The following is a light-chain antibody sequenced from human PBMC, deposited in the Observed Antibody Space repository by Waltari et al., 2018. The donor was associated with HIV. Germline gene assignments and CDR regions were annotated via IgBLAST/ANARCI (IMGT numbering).Light chain of an antibody. V-gene: IGLV1-44*01. CDR1: RPTIGHNT. CDR3: AAWDDSLNGWV. Sequence: QSVLPHPPSASCTPRHGVTIPCSASRPTIGHNTVSCYQQPPGTAPKLFVYSNNQRPSGVPDRFSGSKSGTSAPLAISGLQSEDEAHYYCAAWDDSLNGWVFGGGTKLTVV. J-gene: IGLJ3*02. CDR2: SNN.